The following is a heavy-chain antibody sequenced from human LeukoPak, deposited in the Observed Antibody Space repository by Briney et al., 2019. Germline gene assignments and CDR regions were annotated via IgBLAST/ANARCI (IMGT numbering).Heavy chain of an antibody. CDR2: ISSSGSTI. CDR3: ARELELFAFDI. CDR1: GFTFSSYE. D-gene: IGHD1-7*01. Sequence: GGSLRLSCAASGFTFSSYEMNWVRQSPGKGLEWVSYISSSGSTIYYADSVKGRFTISRDNAKNSLYLEMNSLRAEGTAVYYCARELELFAFDIWGQGTMVTVSS. V-gene: IGHV3-48*03. J-gene: IGHJ3*02.